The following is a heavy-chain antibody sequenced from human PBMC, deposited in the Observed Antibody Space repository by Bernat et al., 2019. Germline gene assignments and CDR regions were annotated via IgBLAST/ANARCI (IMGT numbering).Heavy chain of an antibody. J-gene: IGHJ4*02. CDR2: STSYNGNT. CDR1: GYTVENYD. D-gene: IGHD2-15*01. Sequence: RRGAAVEGGGGAAGYTVENYDISWVRQAPGQGLEGLGRSTSYNGNTKYVQKFQGRVTMTTGTSTSTAYMALRSLTSDDTAVYYCAGGPKVVVARVDYWGQGTLVTVSS. V-gene: IGHV1-18*01. CDR3: AGGPKVVVARVDY.